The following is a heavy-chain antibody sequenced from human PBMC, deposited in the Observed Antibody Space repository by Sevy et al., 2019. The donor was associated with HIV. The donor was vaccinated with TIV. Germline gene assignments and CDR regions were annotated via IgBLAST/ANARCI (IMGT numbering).Heavy chain of an antibody. CDR2: FSANGGST. Sequence: GGSLRLSCAATGFTFSQYGMEWVRQAPGKGLEWVSGFSANGGSTKYADSVKGRFTISRDNSKNTLYLQMNSLRAEDTAVYYCAKDRIWELGDAFDIWGQGTMVTVSS. CDR3: AKDRIWELGDAFDI. V-gene: IGHV3-23*01. D-gene: IGHD1-26*01. J-gene: IGHJ3*02. CDR1: GFTFSQYG.